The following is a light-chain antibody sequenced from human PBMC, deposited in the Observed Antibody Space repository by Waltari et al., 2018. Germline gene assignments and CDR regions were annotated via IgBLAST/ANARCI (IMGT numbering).Light chain of an antibody. CDR2: EVS. CDR1: SSDVGSYNL. V-gene: IGLV2-23*02. J-gene: IGLJ1*01. CDR3: CSYAGANTYV. Sequence: QSALTQPASVSGSPGQSITVSCPGPSSDVGSYNLVSWYQHHPPKAPKLMIYEVSKRPSGVSNRFSGSKSGNTASLTISGLQPEDEADYYCCSYAGANTYVFGSGTKVTVL.